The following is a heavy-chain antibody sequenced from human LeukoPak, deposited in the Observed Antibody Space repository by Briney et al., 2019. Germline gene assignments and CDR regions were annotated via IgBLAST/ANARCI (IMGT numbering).Heavy chain of an antibody. Sequence: GGSLRLSCATSGFTFNNYWVHWVRQAPGKGLVWVSDINTDGTTIHYADSVRGRFTISRDNAKSTVFLQMNSLRVEDMAFYYCARGPPGYRVGDYWGPGTLVTVSS. J-gene: IGHJ4*02. V-gene: IGHV3-74*01. D-gene: IGHD2-2*03. CDR1: GFTFNNYW. CDR3: ARGPPGYRVGDY. CDR2: INTDGTTI.